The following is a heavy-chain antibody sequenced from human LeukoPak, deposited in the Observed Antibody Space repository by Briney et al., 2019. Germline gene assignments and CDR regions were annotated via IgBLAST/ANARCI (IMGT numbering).Heavy chain of an antibody. CDR1: GGSISSGGYY. Sequence: PSETLSLTCTVSGGSISSGGYYWSWIRQHPGKGLEWIGYIYYSGSTYYNPSLKSRVTISVDTSKNQFSLKLSSVTAADTAVYYCAREGSGYSPFDYWGQGTLVTVFS. CDR3: AREGSGYSPFDY. D-gene: IGHD5-12*01. J-gene: IGHJ4*02. V-gene: IGHV4-31*03. CDR2: IYYSGST.